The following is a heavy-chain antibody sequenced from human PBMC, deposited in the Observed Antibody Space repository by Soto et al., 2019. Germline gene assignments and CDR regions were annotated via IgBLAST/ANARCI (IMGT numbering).Heavy chain of an antibody. D-gene: IGHD3-10*01. CDR1: GFTVSSNH. CDR2: IYSGGST. J-gene: IGHJ2*01. Sequence: PGGSLRLSCAVSGFTVSSNHMSWVRQASGKGLEWVSVIYSGGSTYYADSVKGRFTISRHNSKNTLYLQMNSLRAEDTAVYYCERYGSGIFFLSITRHSPNSTLFPSQTSSDL. V-gene: IGHV3-53*04. CDR3: ERYGSGIFFLSITRHSPNSTLFPSQTSSDL.